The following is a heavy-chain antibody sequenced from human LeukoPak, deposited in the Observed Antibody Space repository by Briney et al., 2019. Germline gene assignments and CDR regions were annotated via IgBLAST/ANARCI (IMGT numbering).Heavy chain of an antibody. Sequence: GGSLRLSCAASGFTFSSYAMSWVRQAPGKGLEWVSAISGSGGSTYYADSVKGRFTISRDNSKNTLYLQMNSPRAEDTAVYYCAKKISKKYYDFWSGVNYGMDVWGQGTTVTVSS. CDR1: GFTFSSYA. D-gene: IGHD3-3*01. J-gene: IGHJ6*02. V-gene: IGHV3-23*01. CDR2: ISGSGGST. CDR3: AKKISKKYYDFWSGVNYGMDV.